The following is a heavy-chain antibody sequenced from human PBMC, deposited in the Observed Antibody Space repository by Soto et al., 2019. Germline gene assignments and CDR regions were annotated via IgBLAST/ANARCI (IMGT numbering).Heavy chain of an antibody. CDR3: ARPLWRNDYNWGYFDL. J-gene: IGHJ2*01. V-gene: IGHV3-30-3*01. D-gene: IGHD4-4*01. Sequence: QVQLEESGGGVVQPGRSLRLSCAASGFTFSSYAMHWVRQAPDKGLEWVAVISYDGSNKYYADSVKGRFTISRDNSKNTLYLQMNSLRAEDTAVYYCARPLWRNDYNWGYFDLWGRGTLVTVS. CDR2: ISYDGSNK. CDR1: GFTFSSYA.